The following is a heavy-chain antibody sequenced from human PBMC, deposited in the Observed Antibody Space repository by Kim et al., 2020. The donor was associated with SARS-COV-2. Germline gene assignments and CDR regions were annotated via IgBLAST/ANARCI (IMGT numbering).Heavy chain of an antibody. CDR2: ISDYSGKT. Sequence: ASVKVSCTASGYTFNSYGIGWVRQAPGQGLEWMGWISDYSGKTRYAEKVQGRVTLTIDTSTNTAYLELRGLRFDDTGMYYCARDDGDYAIFDYWGQGTLVTISS. V-gene: IGHV1-18*01. J-gene: IGHJ4*02. CDR1: GYTFNSYG. CDR3: ARDDGDYAIFDY. D-gene: IGHD4-17*01.